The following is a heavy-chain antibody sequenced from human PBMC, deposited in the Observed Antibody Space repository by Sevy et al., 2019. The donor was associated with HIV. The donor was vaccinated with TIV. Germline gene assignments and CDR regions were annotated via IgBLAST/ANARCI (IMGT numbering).Heavy chain of an antibody. Sequence: GGSLRLSCAASGFTFSSYAMSWVRQAPGKGLEWVSAISGSGGSTYYADSVKGRFTISRDNSKNTLYLQMNSLRAEDTAVYYCVKGGDWNDGGTFDFDYWGQGTLVTVSS. CDR3: VKGGDWNDGGTFDFDY. V-gene: IGHV3-23*01. D-gene: IGHD1-1*01. J-gene: IGHJ4*02. CDR2: ISGSGGST. CDR1: GFTFSSYA.